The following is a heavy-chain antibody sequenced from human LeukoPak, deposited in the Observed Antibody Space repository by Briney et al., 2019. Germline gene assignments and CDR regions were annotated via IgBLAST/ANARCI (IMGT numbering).Heavy chain of an antibody. CDR2: IKSDGSIT. J-gene: IGHJ4*02. D-gene: IGHD2-2*01. V-gene: IGHV3-74*01. CDR3: ARDRVYCGSTSCYAYYFDY. CDR1: GFTFSSYA. Sequence: GGSLRLSCAASGFTFSSYAMNWVRQAPGKGLVWVSRIKSDGSITTYADSVKGRFTISRDNAKNTLYLQMNSLRAEDTAVYYCARDRVYCGSTSCYAYYFDYWGQGTLVTVSS.